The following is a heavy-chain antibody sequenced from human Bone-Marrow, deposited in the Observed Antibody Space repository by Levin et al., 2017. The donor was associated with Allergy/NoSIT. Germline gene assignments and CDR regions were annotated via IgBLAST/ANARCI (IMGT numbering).Heavy chain of an antibody. CDR3: ARDRGVAVTGTLVSDAFDL. D-gene: IGHD2-21*02. J-gene: IGHJ3*01. CDR1: GFDFSDYA. CDR2: ISYDSTEK. Sequence: GGSLRLSCAASGFDFSDYAMHWVRQAPGKGLEWLAIISYDSTEKYFADSVKGRLTISRDNSKNTLYLQMNSLRAEDTAVYFCARDRGVAVTGTLVSDAFDLWGQGTMVTVSS. V-gene: IGHV3-30*04.